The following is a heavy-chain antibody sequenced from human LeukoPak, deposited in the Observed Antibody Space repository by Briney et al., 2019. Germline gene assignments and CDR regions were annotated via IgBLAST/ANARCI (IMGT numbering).Heavy chain of an antibody. CDR2: ISSSGSTI. CDR3: ARDGVMVRGVIPKGDPHFDY. CDR1: GFTFSDYY. J-gene: IGHJ4*02. D-gene: IGHD3-10*01. Sequence: GGSLRLSCAASGFTFSDYYMSWIRQAPGKGLEWVSYISSSGSTIYYADSVKGRFTISRDNAKNSLYLQMNSLRVEDTAVYYCARDGVMVRGVIPKGDPHFDYWGQGTLVTVSS. V-gene: IGHV3-11*04.